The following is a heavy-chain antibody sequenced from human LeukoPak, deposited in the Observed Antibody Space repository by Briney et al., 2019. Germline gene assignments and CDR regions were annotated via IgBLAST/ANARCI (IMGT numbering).Heavy chain of an antibody. CDR2: IYYSGST. D-gene: IGHD3-10*01. J-gene: IGHJ5*02. V-gene: IGHV4-59*08. CDR3: ARRTSGSYGHWFDP. CDR1: GGSISSYY. Sequence: SETLSLTCTVSGGSISSYYWSWIRQPPGKGLEWIGYIYYSGSTNYNPSLKTRVIISVDTSKNQFSLRLTSVTAADTAVYYCARRTSGSYGHWFDPWGQGTLVTVSS.